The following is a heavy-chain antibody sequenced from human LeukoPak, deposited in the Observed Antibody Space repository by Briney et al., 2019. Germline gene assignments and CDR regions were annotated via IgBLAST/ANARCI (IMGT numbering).Heavy chain of an antibody. V-gene: IGHV3-30*04. D-gene: IGHD3-10*01. J-gene: IGHJ4*02. CDR2: ISYDGSNK. CDR1: GFTFSSYA. CDR3: AREAYYYGSGAGFDY. Sequence: GRSLRLSCAASGFTFSSYAMHWVRQAPGKGLEWVAVISYDGSNKYYADSVKGRFTISRDNSKNTLYLQMNSLGAEDTAVYYCAREAYYYGSGAGFDYWGQGTLVTVSS.